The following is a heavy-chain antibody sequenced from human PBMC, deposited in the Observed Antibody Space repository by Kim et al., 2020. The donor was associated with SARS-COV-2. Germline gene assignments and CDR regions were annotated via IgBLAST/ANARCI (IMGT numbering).Heavy chain of an antibody. V-gene: IGHV4-34*01. D-gene: IGHD4-17*01. CDR2: INHSGST. CDR1: GGSFSGYY. J-gene: IGHJ4*02. CDR3: ARGSTTVTTGEFDY. Sequence: SETLSLTCAVYGGSFSGYYWSWIRQPPGKGLEWIGEINHSGSTNYNPSLKSRVTISVDTSKNQFSLKLSSVTAADTAVYYCARGSTTVTTGEFDYWGQGTLVTVSS.